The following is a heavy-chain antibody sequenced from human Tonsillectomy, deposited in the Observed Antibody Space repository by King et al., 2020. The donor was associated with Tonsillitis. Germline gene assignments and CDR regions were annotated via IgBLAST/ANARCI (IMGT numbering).Heavy chain of an antibody. CDR1: GYRFTSYW. V-gene: IGHV5-51*01. CDR2: IYPGDSES. J-gene: IGHJ6*03. D-gene: IGHD2-15*01. CDR3: ARHPGAYCRGCSCYHYYMDV. Sequence: VQLVESGAEVKKPGESLKISCKGSGYRFTSYWIGWVRQMPGKGLEWMGIIYPGDSESRYSPSFQGQVTMSADKSISTAYLQWSSLKASDTAMYYCARHPGAYCRGCSCYHYYMDVWGKGTTVTVSS.